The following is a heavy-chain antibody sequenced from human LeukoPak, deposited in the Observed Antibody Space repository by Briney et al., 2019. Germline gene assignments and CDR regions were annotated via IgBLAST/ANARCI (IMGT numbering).Heavy chain of an antibody. CDR2: TYYRSKWYN. V-gene: IGHV6-1*01. CDR1: GDSVSSNSAA. Sequence: SHTLSLTCAISGDSVSSNSAAWNWIRQSPSRGLEWLGRTYYRSKWYNGYAVSVKSRITINLDTSKNQFSLQLNSVTPEDTAVYYCARGFFDNWSFDYWGQATLATV. CDR3: ARGFFDNWSFDY. J-gene: IGHJ4*01. D-gene: IGHD1-1*01.